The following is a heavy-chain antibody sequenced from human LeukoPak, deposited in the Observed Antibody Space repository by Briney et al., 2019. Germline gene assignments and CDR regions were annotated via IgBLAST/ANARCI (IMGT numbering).Heavy chain of an antibody. Sequence: PSETLSLTCAVYGGSFSGYYWSWIRQPPGKGLEWIGEINHSGSTNYNPSLKSQVTISVDTSKNQFSLKLSSVTAADTAVYYCAREVTYCSSTSCYYFDYWGQGTLVTVSS. CDR3: AREVTYCSSTSCYYFDY. V-gene: IGHV4-34*01. D-gene: IGHD2-2*01. CDR2: INHSGST. J-gene: IGHJ4*02. CDR1: GGSFSGYY.